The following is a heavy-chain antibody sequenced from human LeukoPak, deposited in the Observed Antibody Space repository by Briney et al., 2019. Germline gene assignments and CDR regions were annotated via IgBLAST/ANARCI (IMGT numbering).Heavy chain of an antibody. J-gene: IGHJ4*02. CDR3: ARDTSYDFWSGYFDY. D-gene: IGHD3-3*01. CDR2: IWYYGSNK. V-gene: IGHV3-33*01. Sequence: PGRSLRLSCAASGFTFSNYGMHWVRQAPGKGLEWVAVIWYYGSNKYYADSVKGRFTISRDNSKNTLYLQMNSLRAEDTAVYYCARDTSYDFWSGYFDYWGQGTLVTVSS. CDR1: GFTFSNYG.